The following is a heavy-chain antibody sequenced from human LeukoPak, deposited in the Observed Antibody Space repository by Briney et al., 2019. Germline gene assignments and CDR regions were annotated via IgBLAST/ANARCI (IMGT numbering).Heavy chain of an antibody. D-gene: IGHD6-13*01. CDR3: ARVGIAAAGYLFDY. Sequence: GGSLRLSCAASGFTVSSDYMSWVRQAPGKGLEWVSVIYSGGSTYYADSVKGRFTISRDNSKNTLYLQMNSLRAEDTAVYYCARVGIAAAGYLFDYWGQGTLVTVSS. CDR2: IYSGGST. CDR1: GFTVSSDY. V-gene: IGHV3-53*01. J-gene: IGHJ4*02.